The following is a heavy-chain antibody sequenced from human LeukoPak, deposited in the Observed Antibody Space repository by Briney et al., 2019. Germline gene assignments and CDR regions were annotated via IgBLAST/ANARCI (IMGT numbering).Heavy chain of an antibody. D-gene: IGHD2-21*02. CDR2: INHSGST. Sequence: SETLSLTCAVYGGSFSGYYWSWIRQPPGKGPEWIGEINHSGSTNYNPSLKSRVTISVDTSKNQFSLKLSSVTAADTAVYYCARGSPYGFTVVVAAPYFDYWGQGTLVTVSS. CDR1: GGSFSGYY. V-gene: IGHV4-34*01. CDR3: ARGSPYGFTVVVAAPYFDY. J-gene: IGHJ4*02.